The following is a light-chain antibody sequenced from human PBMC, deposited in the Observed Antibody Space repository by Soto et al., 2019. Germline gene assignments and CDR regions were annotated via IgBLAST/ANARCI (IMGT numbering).Light chain of an antibody. CDR2: ATS. J-gene: IGKJ3*01. V-gene: IGKV3-20*01. Sequence: EIVLTQSPGTLPLSPGETATLTCRTSQTISTDDLPWYQQRPGHAPRLLVSATSRRATGIPDWFNGYGSGTDFTLTIISLEPEDFGVYYCYHYYSSPHTFGPGPRVDIK. CDR1: QTISTDD. CDR3: YHYYSSPHT.